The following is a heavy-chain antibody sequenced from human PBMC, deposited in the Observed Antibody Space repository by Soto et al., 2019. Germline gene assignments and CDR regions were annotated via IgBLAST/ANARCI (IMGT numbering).Heavy chain of an antibody. CDR3: ARGGAVAGNAYYYYGMDV. J-gene: IGHJ6*02. D-gene: IGHD6-19*01. Sequence: GGSLRLSCAASGFTFSSYDMHWVRQATGRGLEWVSAIGTAGDTYYPGSVKGRFTISRENAKNSLYLQMNSLRAEDTAVYYCARGGAVAGNAYYYYGMDVWGQGTTVTVSS. V-gene: IGHV3-13*01. CDR1: GFTFSSYD. CDR2: IGTAGDT.